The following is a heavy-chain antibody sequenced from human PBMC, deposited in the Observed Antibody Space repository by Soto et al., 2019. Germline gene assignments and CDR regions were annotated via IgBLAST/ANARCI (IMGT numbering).Heavy chain of an antibody. CDR2: INNSGGRT. CDR3: ARDLSMSI. Sequence: EVQLLESGGGLVQPGGSLRLSCAASGFIFRSYAMTWVRQAPGKGLEWVSGINNSGGRTYYADSVKGRFTVSRDNSKNTVYLQVNYLRAEDTAVYYCARDLSMSIWGQGTMVNVSS. J-gene: IGHJ3*02. V-gene: IGHV3-23*01. CDR1: GFIFRSYA.